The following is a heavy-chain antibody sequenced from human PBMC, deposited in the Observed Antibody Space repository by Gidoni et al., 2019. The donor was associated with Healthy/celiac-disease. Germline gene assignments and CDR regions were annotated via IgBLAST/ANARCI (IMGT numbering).Heavy chain of an antibody. J-gene: IGHJ4*02. CDR3: AKVPKWELLDGYYFDY. CDR1: VFTFRSSA. V-gene: IGHV3-23*01. CDR2: ISGSGGST. Sequence: EVQLLESGGGLVQPGWSLRLSCAAYVFTFRSSAMSWVRQAPGKGLEWVSAISGSGGSTYYAASVKGRFTISRDNSKNTLYLQMNSLRAEDTAVYYCAKVPKWELLDGYYFDYWGQGTLVTVSS. D-gene: IGHD1-26*01.